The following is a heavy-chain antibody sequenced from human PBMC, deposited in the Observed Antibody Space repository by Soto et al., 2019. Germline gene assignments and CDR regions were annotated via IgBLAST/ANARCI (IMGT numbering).Heavy chain of an antibody. CDR1: GGSISSYY. J-gene: IGHJ3*02. Sequence: QVQLQESGPGLVKPSETLSLTCTVSGGSISSYYWSWIRQPPGKGLEWIGYIYYSGSTNYNPSLTSRVTISVDTSKKPFSLKLSSVTAADTAVYYCARRYGWAFDIWGKGTMVTVSA. CDR2: IYYSGST. V-gene: IGHV4-59*08. CDR3: ARRYGWAFDI. D-gene: IGHD3-16*01.